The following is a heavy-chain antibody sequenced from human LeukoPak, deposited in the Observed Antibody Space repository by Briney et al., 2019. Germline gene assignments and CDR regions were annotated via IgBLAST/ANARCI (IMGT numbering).Heavy chain of an antibody. CDR2: IKGDGSER. CDR1: GLSISDHW. D-gene: IGHD4-17*01. V-gene: IGHV3-7*01. J-gene: IGHJ4*02. CDR3: AREGYGDYVFDY. Sequence: PGGSLRLSCAATGLSISDHWMSWVRQAPGNGLEWVASIKGDGSERHYVDSVKGRFTVSRDNAKNSLCLQMHSLRAEDTAVYYCAREGYGDYVFDYWGQGTLVTVTS.